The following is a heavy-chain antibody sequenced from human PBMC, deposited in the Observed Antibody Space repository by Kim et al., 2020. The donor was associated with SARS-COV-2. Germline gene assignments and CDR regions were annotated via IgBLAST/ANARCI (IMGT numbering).Heavy chain of an antibody. CDR1: GFTFSSYA. CDR3: ANLMVYAFHDAFDI. Sequence: GGSLRLSCAASGFTFSSYAMHWVRQAPGKGLEWVAVISYDGSNKYYADSVKGRFTISRDNSKNTLYLQMNSLRAEDTAVYYCANLMVYAFHDAFDIWGQGTMVTVSS. J-gene: IGHJ3*02. D-gene: IGHD2-8*01. CDR2: ISYDGSNK. V-gene: IGHV3-30*04.